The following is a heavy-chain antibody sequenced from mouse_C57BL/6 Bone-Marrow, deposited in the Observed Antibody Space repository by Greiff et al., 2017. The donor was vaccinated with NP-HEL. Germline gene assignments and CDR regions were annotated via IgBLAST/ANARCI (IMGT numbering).Heavy chain of an antibody. D-gene: IGHD1-1*01. Sequence: VQLVESGAELVRPGASVKLSCKASGYTFTDYYINWVKQRPGQGLEWIARIYPGSGNPYYNEKFKGKATLTAEKSSSTAYMQLSSLTSEDSAVDFCARAPYYGSSDAMDYWGQGTSVTVSS. V-gene: IGHV1-76*01. CDR2: IYPGSGNP. CDR3: ARAPYYGSSDAMDY. J-gene: IGHJ4*01. CDR1: GYTFTDYY.